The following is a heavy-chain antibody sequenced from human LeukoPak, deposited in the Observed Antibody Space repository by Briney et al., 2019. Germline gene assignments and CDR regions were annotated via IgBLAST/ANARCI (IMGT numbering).Heavy chain of an antibody. V-gene: IGHV4-38-2*02. CDR2: IYHSGST. J-gene: IGHJ4*02. CDR3: ARDHLPAGYCSSTSCYFVY. CDR1: GYSISSGYY. Sequence: SETLSLTCTVSGYSISSGYYWGWIRQPPGKGLEWIGSIYHSGSTYYNPSLKSRVTMSVDTSKNQFSLKLSSVTAADTAVYYCARDHLPAGYCSSTSCYFVYWGQGTLVTVSS. D-gene: IGHD2-2*01.